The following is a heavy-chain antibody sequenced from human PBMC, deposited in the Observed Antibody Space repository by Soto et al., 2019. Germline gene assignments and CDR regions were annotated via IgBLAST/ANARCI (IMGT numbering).Heavy chain of an antibody. D-gene: IGHD3-22*01. CDR3: ARSITMIVVVLFRAFDI. V-gene: IGHV4-4*02. Sequence: TSETLSLTCAVSGGSISSSNWWSWVHQPPGKGLEWIGEIYHSGSTNYNPSLKNRVTISVDKSKNQFSLKLSSVTAADTAVYYCARSITMIVVVLFRAFDIWGQGTMVTVSS. J-gene: IGHJ3*02. CDR1: GGSISSSNW. CDR2: IYHSGST.